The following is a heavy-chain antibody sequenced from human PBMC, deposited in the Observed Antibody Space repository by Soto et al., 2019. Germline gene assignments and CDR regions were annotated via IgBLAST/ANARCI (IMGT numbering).Heavy chain of an antibody. Sequence: QLQLQESGPGLVKPSETLSLTCTVSGGSISRTNYYWGWLRQPPGKGLEWIGSIYYSGATYYNPSLKSRVTMSAATSKNQLSLKLSSVTAADTAVYYCARDYGDNGYFDCWGQGTLVTVSS. V-gene: IGHV4-39*01. CDR2: IYYSGAT. CDR3: ARDYGDNGYFDC. J-gene: IGHJ4*02. CDR1: GGSISRTNYY. D-gene: IGHD4-17*01.